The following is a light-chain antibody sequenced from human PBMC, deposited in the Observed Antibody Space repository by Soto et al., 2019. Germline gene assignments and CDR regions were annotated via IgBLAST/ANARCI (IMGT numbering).Light chain of an antibody. Sequence: IVMTQSPVTLSVSPGERATFSCRASQSGSSYLAWYQQKPGQAPRLLIYDASNRATGIPARFSGSGSGTEFTLTISSLKHEDFEIYYCQQYNNWTITFGQGTRLEIK. J-gene: IGKJ5*01. CDR1: QSGSSY. CDR2: DAS. V-gene: IGKV3-15*01. CDR3: QQYNNWTIT.